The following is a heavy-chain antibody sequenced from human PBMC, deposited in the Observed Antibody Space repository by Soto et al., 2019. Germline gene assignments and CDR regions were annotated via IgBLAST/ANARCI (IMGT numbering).Heavy chain of an antibody. Sequence: GGSLRLSCAASGFTVSSNYMSWVRQAPGKGLEWVSVIYSGGSTYYADSVKGRFTISRDNSKNTLYLQMNSLRAEDTAVYYCARSHGILWFGELTHGYFDYWGQGTLVTVSS. J-gene: IGHJ4*02. CDR2: IYSGGST. CDR3: ARSHGILWFGELTHGYFDY. D-gene: IGHD3-10*01. V-gene: IGHV3-66*01. CDR1: GFTVSSNY.